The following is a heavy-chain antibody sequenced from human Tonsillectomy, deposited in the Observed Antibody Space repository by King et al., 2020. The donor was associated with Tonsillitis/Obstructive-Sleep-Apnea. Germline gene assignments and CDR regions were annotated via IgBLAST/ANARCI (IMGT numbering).Heavy chain of an antibody. D-gene: IGHD3-16*01. V-gene: IGHV3-30*18. J-gene: IGHJ4*02. CDR3: AKGGEAFDY. CDR1: GFTFSSYG. Sequence: VQLVESGGGEVQPGRSLRLSCAVSGFTFSSYGMHWVRQAPGKGLEGVAVISYDGSNKYYADSVKGRFTISRDNSKNTLYLQMNSLRAEDTAVYYCAKGGEAFDYWGQGTLVTVSS. CDR2: ISYDGSNK.